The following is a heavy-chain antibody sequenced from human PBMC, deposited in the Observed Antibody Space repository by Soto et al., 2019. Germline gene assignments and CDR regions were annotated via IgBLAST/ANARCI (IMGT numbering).Heavy chain of an antibody. CDR1: GYTFTTYY. J-gene: IGHJ4*02. CDR3: ARARNALTGYYKGGFYYFDF. CDR2: INPSGGSI. D-gene: IGHD3-9*01. V-gene: IGHV1-46*01. Sequence: GASVKVSCKSSGYTFTTYYIHCVRQAPGQGLEWMGVINPSGGSINYAQKFQGRVTISLHTSNNQFSLTLDSVTAADTAVYYCARARNALTGYYKGGFYYFDFWGAGTVVTVSS.